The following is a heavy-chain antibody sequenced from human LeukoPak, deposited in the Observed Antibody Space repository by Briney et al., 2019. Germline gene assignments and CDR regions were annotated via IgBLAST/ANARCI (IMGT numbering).Heavy chain of an antibody. Sequence: PSETLSLTCTVSGGSLSRYYWSWIRQPPGKGLEWIGYIYNRGSPKYNPSLKSRVTMSMDTSKNQFSLKLSSVTAADTAVYYCARGGWYSDYWGQGTLVTVSS. CDR3: ARGGWYSDY. V-gene: IGHV4-59*01. J-gene: IGHJ4*02. CDR1: GGSLSRYY. D-gene: IGHD6-19*01. CDR2: IYNRGSP.